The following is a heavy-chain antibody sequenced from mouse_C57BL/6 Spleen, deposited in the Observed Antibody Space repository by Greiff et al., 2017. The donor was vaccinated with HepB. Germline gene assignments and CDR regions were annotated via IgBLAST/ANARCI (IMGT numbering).Heavy chain of an antibody. J-gene: IGHJ2*01. Sequence: EVHLVESGGDLVKPGGSLKLSCAASGFTFSSYGMSWVRQTPDKRLEWVATISSGGSYTYYPDSVKGRFTISRDKAKNTLYLQMSSLKSEDTAMYYCARGLYDGEYWGQGTTLTVSS. V-gene: IGHV5-6*01. D-gene: IGHD2-3*01. CDR3: ARGLYDGEY. CDR1: GFTFSSYG. CDR2: ISSGGSYT.